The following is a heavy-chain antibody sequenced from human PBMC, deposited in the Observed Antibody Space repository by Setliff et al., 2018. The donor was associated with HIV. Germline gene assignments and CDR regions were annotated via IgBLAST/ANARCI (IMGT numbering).Heavy chain of an antibody. CDR1: GYIFTDYW. J-gene: IGHJ4*02. Sequence: PGESLKISCEASGYIFTDYWIGWVRQMPGKGLEWMGIIYPGDSDTRYSPSFQGQVTISADKSISTAYLQWSSLKASDTAMYYCATPISITSGSAFDYWGQGTLVTVSS. CDR3: ATPISITSGSAFDY. V-gene: IGHV5-51*01. CDR2: IYPGDSDT. D-gene: IGHD2-2*01.